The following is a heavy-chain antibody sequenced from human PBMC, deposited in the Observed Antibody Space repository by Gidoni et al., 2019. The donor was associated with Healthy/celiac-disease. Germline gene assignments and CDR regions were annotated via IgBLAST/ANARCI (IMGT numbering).Heavy chain of an antibody. Sequence: QVQLQESGPGLVKPSQTLSLTCTVSGGSISSGSYYWSWIRQPAGKGLEWIGRIYTSGSTNYNPSLKRRVTISVDTSKNQFSLKLSSVTDADTAVYYCAREGFGATISSWYFDLWGRGTLVTVSS. CDR1: GGSISSGSYY. CDR3: AREGFGATISSWYFDL. J-gene: IGHJ2*01. D-gene: IGHD1-26*01. V-gene: IGHV4-61*02. CDR2: IYTSGST.